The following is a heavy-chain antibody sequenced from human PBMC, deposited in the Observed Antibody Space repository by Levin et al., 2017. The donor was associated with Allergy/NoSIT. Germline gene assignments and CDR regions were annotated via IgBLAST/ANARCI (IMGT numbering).Heavy chain of an antibody. CDR3: AHRTTVTKNWYYHYYGMDV. Sequence: GSGPTLVKPTQTLTLTCSLSGFSLTTSGVGVGWIRQPPGKALEWLAVIYWNDEKRYSASLKSRLTITKDTSKNQVVLTMTNMDPVDTATYYCAHRTTVTKNWYYHYYGMDVWGQGTPVTVSS. D-gene: IGHD4-17*01. V-gene: IGHV2-5*01. CDR1: GFSLTTSGVG. CDR2: IYWNDEK. J-gene: IGHJ6*02.